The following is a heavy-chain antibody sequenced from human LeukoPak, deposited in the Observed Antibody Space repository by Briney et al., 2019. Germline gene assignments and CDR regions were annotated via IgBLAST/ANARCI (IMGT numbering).Heavy chain of an antibody. V-gene: IGHV3-23*01. J-gene: IGHJ3*02. Sequence: GGSLRLSCAASGFTFSSYAMHWVRQAPGKGLEWVSAISGSGGSTYYADSVKGRFTISRDNSKNTLYLQMNSLRAEDTAVYYCARGIYDSSGKDAFDIWGQGTMVTVSS. CDR3: ARGIYDSSGKDAFDI. CDR1: GFTFSSYA. CDR2: ISGSGGST. D-gene: IGHD3-22*01.